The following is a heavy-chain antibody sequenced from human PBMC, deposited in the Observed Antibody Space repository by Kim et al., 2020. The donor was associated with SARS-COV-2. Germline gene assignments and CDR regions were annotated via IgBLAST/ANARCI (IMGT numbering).Heavy chain of an antibody. D-gene: IGHD6-19*01. CDR3: AGWSYYGRDV. CDR1: GFTFDDYA. Sequence: GGSLRLSCAASGFTFDDYAMEWVRQAPGKGLEWVAGITWNSGSIGYADSVKGRFAISRDNAKNSLYLQMNSLRTEDTALYYCAGWSYYGRDVWGQGTKVTVSS. J-gene: IGHJ6*02. V-gene: IGHV3-9*01. CDR2: ITWNSGSI.